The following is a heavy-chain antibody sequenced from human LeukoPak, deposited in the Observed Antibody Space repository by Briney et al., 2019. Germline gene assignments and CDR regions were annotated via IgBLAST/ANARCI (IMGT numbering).Heavy chain of an antibody. D-gene: IGHD6-6*01. CDR3: ARYELGSSALDY. CDR1: GYTLTELS. J-gene: IGHJ4*02. V-gene: IGHV1-69*05. Sequence: SVKVSCKVSGYTLTELSMHWVRQAPGKGLEWMGGIIPIFGTANYAQKFQGRVTITTDESTSTAYMELSSLRSEDTAVYYCARYELGSSALDYWGQGTLVTVSS. CDR2: IIPIFGTA.